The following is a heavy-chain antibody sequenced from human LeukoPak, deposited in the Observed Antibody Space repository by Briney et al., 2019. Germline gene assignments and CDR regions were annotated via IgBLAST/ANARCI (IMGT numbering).Heavy chain of an antibody. J-gene: IGHJ4*02. Sequence: SETLSLTCAVYGGSFSGYYWSWIRQPPGKGLEWIGEINHSGSTNYNPSLKSRVTISVDTSKNQFSLKLSSVTAADTAVHYCARAGDYGGNHYDYWGQGTLVTVSS. CDR2: INHSGST. V-gene: IGHV4-34*01. CDR1: GGSFSGYY. D-gene: IGHD4-23*01. CDR3: ARAGDYGGNHYDY.